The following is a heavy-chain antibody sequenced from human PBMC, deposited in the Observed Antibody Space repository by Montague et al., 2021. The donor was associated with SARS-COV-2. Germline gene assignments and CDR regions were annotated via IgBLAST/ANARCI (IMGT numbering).Heavy chain of an antibody. Sequence: SETLSLTCTVSGGSISSSSYYWGWIRQPPGKGLEWIGSIYYSGSTYYNPSLKSRVTISVDTSKNQFSLKLSSVTAADTAVYYCARKGMKYISIWSTGGNWFDHWGQGTLVTVSS. CDR2: IYYSGST. D-gene: IGHD6-13*01. CDR3: ARKGMKYISIWSTGGNWFDH. CDR1: GGSISSSSYY. V-gene: IGHV4-39*01. J-gene: IGHJ5*02.